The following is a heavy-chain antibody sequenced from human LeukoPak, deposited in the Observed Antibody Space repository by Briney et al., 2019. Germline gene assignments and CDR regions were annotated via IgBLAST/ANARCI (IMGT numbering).Heavy chain of an antibody. CDR1: GFDFSTYT. Sequence: GGSLRLSCAASGFDFSTYTMNWVRQAPGKGLEWVSSISSSSSYIYYADSVKGRFTISRDNAKNSTYLQMNSLRAEDTAVYYCTRDPGRCTSTSCYPDYWGQGTLVTVSS. CDR2: ISSSSSYI. V-gene: IGHV3-21*01. CDR3: TRDPGRCTSTSCYPDY. D-gene: IGHD2-2*01. J-gene: IGHJ4*02.